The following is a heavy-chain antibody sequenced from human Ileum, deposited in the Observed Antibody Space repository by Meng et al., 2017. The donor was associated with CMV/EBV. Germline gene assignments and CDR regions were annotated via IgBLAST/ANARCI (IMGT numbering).Heavy chain of an antibody. CDR2: IYGRDGST. CDR1: GFSFSTFD. CDR3: TKGAWVDY. V-gene: IGHV3-23*01. D-gene: IGHD1-26*01. Sequence: GGSLRLSCAASGFSFSTFDMSWVRQAPGKGLEWVSVIYGRDGSTFYADSVRGRFTISKDNSNNRLHLQMNGLRVEDTALYYCTKGAWVDYLGQGTLVTVSS. J-gene: IGHJ4*02.